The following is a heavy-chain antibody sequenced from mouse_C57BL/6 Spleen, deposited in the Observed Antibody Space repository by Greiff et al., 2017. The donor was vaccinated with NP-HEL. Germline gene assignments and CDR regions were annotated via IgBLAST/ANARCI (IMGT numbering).Heavy chain of an antibody. D-gene: IGHD1-1*01. CDR3: TREGYYYGSSYVAY. CDR1: GFTFSSYA. CDR2: ISSGGDYI. V-gene: IGHV5-9-1*02. J-gene: IGHJ3*01. Sequence: EVKLVESGEGLVKPGGSLKLSCAASGFTFSSYAMSWVRQTPEKRLEWVAYISSGGDYIYYADTVKGRLTISRGNARNTLYLQMSSLKSEDTAMYYCTREGYYYGSSYVAYWGQGTLVTVSA.